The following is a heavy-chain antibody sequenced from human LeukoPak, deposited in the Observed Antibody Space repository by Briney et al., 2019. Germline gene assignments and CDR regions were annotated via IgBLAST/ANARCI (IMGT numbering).Heavy chain of an antibody. J-gene: IGHJ3*02. CDR2: INPNSGGT. V-gene: IGHV1-2*02. Sequence: GVSVKVSCKASGYTFTGYYMHWVRQAPGQGLEWMGWINPNSGGTNYAQKFQGRVTTTRDTSISTAYMELSRLRSDDTAVYYCARDGMVRAFGAFDIWGQGTMVTVSS. D-gene: IGHD3-10*01. CDR1: GYTFTGYY. CDR3: ARDGMVRAFGAFDI.